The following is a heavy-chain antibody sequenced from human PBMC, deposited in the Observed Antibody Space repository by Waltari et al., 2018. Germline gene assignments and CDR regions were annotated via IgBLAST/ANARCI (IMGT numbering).Heavy chain of an antibody. J-gene: IGHJ5*02. CDR2: INPNSGGT. V-gene: IGHV1-2*02. CDR1: GYSFTGPY. Sequence: QVQLVQSGAEVKKPGASVKVSCKASGYSFTGPYLPWVRQAPGQGLELMGWINPNSGGTNYAQKLQGRVTMTRDTSISTAYMELSRLRSDDTAVYYCARDLENQVSFRTAGTVDLWGQGTLVTVSS. CDR3: ARDLENQVSFRTAGTVDL. D-gene: IGHD6-13*01.